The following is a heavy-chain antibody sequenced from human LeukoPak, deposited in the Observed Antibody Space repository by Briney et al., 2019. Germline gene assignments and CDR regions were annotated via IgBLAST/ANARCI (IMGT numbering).Heavy chain of an antibody. J-gene: IGHJ5*02. CDR2: IYSSGST. CDR3: ARDPYCSGGSCYLNWFDP. D-gene: IGHD2-15*01. CDR1: GGSISSGGYY. V-gene: IGHV4-61*02. Sequence: SETLSLTCAVSGGSISSGGYYWSWIRQPAGKGLEWIGRIYSSGSTNYNPSLKSRVTMSVDTSNNQFSLKLNSVTAADTAVYYCARDPYCSGGSCYLNWFDPWGQGTLVTVSS.